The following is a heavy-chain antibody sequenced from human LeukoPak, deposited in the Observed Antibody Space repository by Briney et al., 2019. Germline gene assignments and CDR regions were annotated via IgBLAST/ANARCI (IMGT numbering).Heavy chain of an antibody. D-gene: IGHD3-22*01. V-gene: IGHV1-18*01. CDR3: ARDTYLHYYDSSAYTRANPRATEKTTGQFDY. Sequence: PVASVKVSCKASGYTFTSYGISWVRQAPGQGLEWMGWISTYNGNTNYAQTLQGRVTMTTDTSTSTAYMELRSLRSDDTAVYYCARDTYLHYYDSSAYTRANPRATEKTTGQFDYWGQGTLVTVSS. J-gene: IGHJ4*02. CDR2: ISTYNGNT. CDR1: GYTFTSYG.